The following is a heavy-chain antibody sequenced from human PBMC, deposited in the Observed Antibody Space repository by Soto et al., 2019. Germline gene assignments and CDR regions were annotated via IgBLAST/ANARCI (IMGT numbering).Heavy chain of an antibody. CDR3: ARVRSRHIVVVPAAIVRGGAFDI. CDR2: INPSGGST. Sequence: ASVKVSCKASGYTFTTYYMHWVGQAPGQGLGGRGIINPSGGSTSYAQKFQGRVTMTRDTSTSTVYMELSSLRSEDTAVYYCARVRSRHIVVVPAAIVRGGAFDIWGQGTMVTVSS. V-gene: IGHV1-46*03. J-gene: IGHJ3*02. D-gene: IGHD2-2*01. CDR1: GYTFTTYY.